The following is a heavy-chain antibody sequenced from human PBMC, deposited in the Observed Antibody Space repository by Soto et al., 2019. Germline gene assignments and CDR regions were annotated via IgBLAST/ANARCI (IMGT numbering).Heavy chain of an antibody. CDR1: GGTFSSYA. D-gene: IGHD3-16*01. J-gene: IGHJ4*02. CDR2: IIPIFGTA. V-gene: IGHV1-69*05. CDR3: ARRWASFDY. Sequence: SVKVSCKASGGTFSSYAISWVRQAPGQGLEWMGGIIPIFGTANYAQKFQGRVTMTRDTSIDTAYMELSRLRSDDTAVYYCARRWASFDYWGQGTLVTVSS.